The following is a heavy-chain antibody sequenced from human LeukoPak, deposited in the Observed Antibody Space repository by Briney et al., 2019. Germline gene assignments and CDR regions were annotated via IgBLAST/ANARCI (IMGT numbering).Heavy chain of an antibody. V-gene: IGHV3-30-3*01. J-gene: IGHJ3*02. CDR3: ASRPDYYYDSSAFDI. CDR1: GFTFSSYA. CDR2: ISYDGSNK. Sequence: GGSLRLSCAASGFTFSSYAMHWVRQAPGKGLEWVAVISYDGSNKYYADSVKGRFTISRDNSKNTLYLQMNSLRAEDTAVYYCASRPDYYYDSSAFDIWGQGTMVTVSS. D-gene: IGHD3-22*01.